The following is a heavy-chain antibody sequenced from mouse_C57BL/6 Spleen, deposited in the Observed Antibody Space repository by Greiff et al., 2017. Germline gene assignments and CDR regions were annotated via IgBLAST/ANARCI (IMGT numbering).Heavy chain of an antibody. J-gene: IGHJ4*01. Sequence: QVQLKQPGTELVKPGASVKLSCKASGYTFTSYWMHWVKQRPGQGLEWIGNINPSNGGTNYNEKFKSKATLTVDKSSSTAYMQLSSLTSEDSAVYYCARDGLYSKDAMDYWGQGTSVTVSS. D-gene: IGHD2-5*01. CDR3: ARDGLYSKDAMDY. CDR1: GYTFTSYW. V-gene: IGHV1-53*01. CDR2: INPSNGGT.